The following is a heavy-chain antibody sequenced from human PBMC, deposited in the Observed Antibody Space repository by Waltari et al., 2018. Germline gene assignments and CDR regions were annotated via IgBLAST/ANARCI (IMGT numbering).Heavy chain of an antibody. CDR1: GGSISSSSYY. CDR3: ARAAAGNDP. J-gene: IGHJ5*02. V-gene: IGHV4-39*01. CDR2: IYYSGST. Sequence: QLQLQESGPGLVTPSETLSLTCTVSGGSISSSSYYWGWIRQPPGQGLEWIGSIYYSGSTYYNPSLKSRVTISVDTSKNQFSLKLSSVTAADTAVYYCARAAAGNDPWGQGTLVTVSS. D-gene: IGHD6-13*01.